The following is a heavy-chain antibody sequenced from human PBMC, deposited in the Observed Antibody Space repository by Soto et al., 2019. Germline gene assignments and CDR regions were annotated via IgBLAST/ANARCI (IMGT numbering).Heavy chain of an antibody. J-gene: IGHJ3*02. Sequence: LGGSLRLSCAASGFTFTSYAMSWVRQAPGKGLEWVSAISGSGGSTYYADSVKGRFTISRDNSKNTLYLQMNSLRAEDTAVYYCAKEIRPGYYYDSSGDRGALDIWGQGTMLT. CDR1: GFTFTSYA. CDR2: ISGSGGST. V-gene: IGHV3-23*01. CDR3: AKEIRPGYYYDSSGDRGALDI. D-gene: IGHD3-22*01.